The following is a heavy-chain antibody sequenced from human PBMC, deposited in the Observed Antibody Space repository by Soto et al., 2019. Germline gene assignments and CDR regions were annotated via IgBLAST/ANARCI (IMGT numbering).Heavy chain of an antibody. D-gene: IGHD4-17*01. Sequence: SVKVSCKASGGTFSSYAISWVRQAPGQGLEWMGGIIPIFGTANYAQKFQGRVTITADKSTSTAYMELSSLRSEDTAVYYCARMGYYGDYEGEVLDGMDVWGQGLTVTLS. CDR1: GGTFSSYA. CDR3: ARMGYYGDYEGEVLDGMDV. V-gene: IGHV1-69*06. CDR2: IIPIFGTA. J-gene: IGHJ6*02.